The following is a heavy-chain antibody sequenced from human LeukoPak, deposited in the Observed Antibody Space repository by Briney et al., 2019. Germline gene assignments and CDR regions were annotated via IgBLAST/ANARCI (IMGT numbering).Heavy chain of an antibody. CDR3: PRPTTGYDY. V-gene: IGHV4-34*01. J-gene: IGHJ4*02. CDR1: GFPLQDFF. D-gene: IGHD4-17*01. Sequence: PSETLSLTCSVCGFPLQDFFWGWVRQTPGKGLEWIGEINHSGYTNDSPSLKSRVTLSFDTSRKPHSLNLRSVTDDNTGIYYYPRPTTGYDYWGQGTLVTVPS. CDR2: INHSGYT.